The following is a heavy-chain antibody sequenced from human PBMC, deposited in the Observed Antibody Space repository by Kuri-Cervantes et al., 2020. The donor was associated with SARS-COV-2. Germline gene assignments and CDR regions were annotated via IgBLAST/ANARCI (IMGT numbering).Heavy chain of an antibody. CDR2: IRNYGGSP. V-gene: IGHV3-64D*08. D-gene: IGHD1-26*01. J-gene: IGHJ4*02. Sequence: GESLKISCSASGFIFRNYVMYWVRQAPGKGLEYVSSIRNYGGSPYYGDSVKGRFTISRDNSKNTLYLQMDSLRVEDTAVYYCAKDAGVGATGSVDYWGQGTLVTVSS. CDR3: AKDAGVGATGSVDY. CDR1: GFIFRNYV.